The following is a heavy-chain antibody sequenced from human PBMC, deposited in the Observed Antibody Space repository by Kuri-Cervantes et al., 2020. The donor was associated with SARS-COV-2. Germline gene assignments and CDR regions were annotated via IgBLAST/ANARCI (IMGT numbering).Heavy chain of an antibody. D-gene: IGHD6-13*01. Sequence: GESLKISCAASGFTFSSYGMHWVRQAPGKGLEWVAFIRYDGSNKYYADYVKGRFTISRDNSKNTLYLQMNSLRAEDTAVYYCAKSRGIAAQDYFDYWGQGTRVTVSP. V-gene: IGHV3-30*02. CDR1: GFTFSSYG. J-gene: IGHJ4*02. CDR2: IRYDGSNK. CDR3: AKSRGIAAQDYFDY.